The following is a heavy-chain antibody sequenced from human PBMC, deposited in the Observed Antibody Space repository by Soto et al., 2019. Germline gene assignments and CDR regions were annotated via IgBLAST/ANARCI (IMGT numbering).Heavy chain of an antibody. D-gene: IGHD5-12*01. V-gene: IGHV4-31*03. CDR2: ISNSGST. Sequence: SETLSLTCTVSGGSLSRIGYYWSWIRQHPAKGLEWVGYISNSGSTYYNPSLKSRVAMSIDTSKNHVSLTLTSLTAADTAVYYCATSVQMATIPDLWGQGTLVTVS. CDR3: ATSVQMATIPDL. CDR1: GGSLSRIGYY. J-gene: IGHJ5*02.